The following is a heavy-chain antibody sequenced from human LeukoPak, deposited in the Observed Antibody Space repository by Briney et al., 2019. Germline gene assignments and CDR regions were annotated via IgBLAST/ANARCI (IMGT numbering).Heavy chain of an antibody. Sequence: GGFLRLSCAASGFTFSSYAMSWVRQAPGKGLEWVSAISGSGGSTYYADSVKGRFTISRDNSKNTLYLQMNSLRAEDTAVYYCAKISSGYRILFDYWGQGTLVTVSS. CDR2: ISGSGGST. J-gene: IGHJ4*02. CDR1: GFTFSSYA. D-gene: IGHD3-22*01. CDR3: AKISSGYRILFDY. V-gene: IGHV3-23*01.